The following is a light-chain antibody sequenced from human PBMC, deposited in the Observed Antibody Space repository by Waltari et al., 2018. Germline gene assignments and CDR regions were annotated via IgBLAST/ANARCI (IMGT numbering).Light chain of an antibody. J-gene: IGLJ1*01. V-gene: IGLV3-19*01. CDR2: GQN. CDR1: SLRSYY. CDR3: NCRDRSGFRHV. Sequence: SELTQDPAVSVALGQTVRISCQGDSLRSYYATWYQQKPGQAPVLVIFGQNKRPSGIPDRFSGSSSRNTASLTITGAQAEDEADYYCNCRDRSGFRHVFGTGTKVTVL.